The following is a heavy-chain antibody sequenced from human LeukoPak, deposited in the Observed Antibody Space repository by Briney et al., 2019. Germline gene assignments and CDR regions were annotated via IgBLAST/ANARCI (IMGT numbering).Heavy chain of an antibody. CDR3: ARDKVYSGSGSYGY. D-gene: IGHD3-10*01. J-gene: IGHJ4*02. V-gene: IGHV3-23*01. Sequence: GGSLRLSCAASGFTFSGYAMSWVRQAPGKGLEWVSTITGSGGTTYYADSVKGRFTISRDNAKNTLYLQMNSLRVEDTAVYYCARDKVYSGSGSYGYWGQGTLVTVS. CDR2: ITGSGGTT. CDR1: GFTFSGYA.